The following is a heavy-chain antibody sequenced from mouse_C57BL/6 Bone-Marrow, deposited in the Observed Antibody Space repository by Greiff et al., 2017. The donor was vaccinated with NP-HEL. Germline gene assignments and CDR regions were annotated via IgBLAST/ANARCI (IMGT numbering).Heavy chain of an antibody. D-gene: IGHD2-4*01. CDR2: IRHKANGYTS. V-gene: IGHV7-3*01. Sequence: EVKLVESGGGLVQPGGSLSLSCAASGFTFTDYYMSWVRQPPGQALEWMGFIRHKANGYTSEYSVSVKGRFTFSRDNSQIILYLQMNALRAEDSATYYCARSIYYDYADGPFYAMDYWGQGTSVTVSS. J-gene: IGHJ4*01. CDR3: ARSIYYDYADGPFYAMDY. CDR1: GFTFTDYY.